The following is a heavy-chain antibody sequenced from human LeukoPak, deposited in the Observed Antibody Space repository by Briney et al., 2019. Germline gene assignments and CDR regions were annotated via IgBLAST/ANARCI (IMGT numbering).Heavy chain of an antibody. D-gene: IGHD3-22*01. CDR1: GFTFSSYG. CDR2: ISHDGSNK. CDR3: AKIYYGSSGYGYYFDY. J-gene: IGHJ4*02. V-gene: IGHV3-30*18. Sequence: PGGSLRLSCAASGFTFSSYGMHWVRQAPGKGLEWVTVISHDGSNKYYADSVKGRFTISRDNSKNTLYLQMNSLRAEDTAVYYCAKIYYGSSGYGYYFDYWGQGTLVTVSS.